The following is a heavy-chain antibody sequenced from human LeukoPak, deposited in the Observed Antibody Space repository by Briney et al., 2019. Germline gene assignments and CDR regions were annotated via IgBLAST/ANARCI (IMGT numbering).Heavy chain of an antibody. Sequence: SQTLSLTCTVSGVSISSGGYYWSWIRQHPGKGLEWIGYIYYSGSTYYNPSLKSRVTISVDTSKNQFSLKLSSVTAADTAVYYCARGAGYCDSSGYYYDYNWFDPWGQGTLVTVSS. CDR1: GVSISSGGYY. J-gene: IGHJ5*02. CDR3: ARGAGYCDSSGYYYDYNWFDP. V-gene: IGHV4-31*03. D-gene: IGHD3-22*01. CDR2: IYYSGST.